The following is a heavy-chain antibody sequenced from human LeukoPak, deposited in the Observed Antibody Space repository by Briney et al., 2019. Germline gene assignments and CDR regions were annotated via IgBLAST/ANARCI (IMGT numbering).Heavy chain of an antibody. D-gene: IGHD5-18*01. V-gene: IGHV3-23*01. Sequence: GGSLRLSCVGSGFTFTTYWMSWVRQAPGKGLEWVSGITGHGDTTYYADSVKGRFTISRDNSRNTVYLQMNSLRAEDTAVYYCANDLGWIQLNLGRGQGTLVTVSS. J-gene: IGHJ4*02. CDR1: GFTFTTYW. CDR2: ITGHGDTT. CDR3: ANDLGWIQLNLG.